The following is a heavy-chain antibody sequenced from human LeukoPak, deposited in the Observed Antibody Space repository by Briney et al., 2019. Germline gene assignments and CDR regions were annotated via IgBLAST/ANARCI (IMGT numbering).Heavy chain of an antibody. CDR3: ARGSFSADAPLVLDYFHH. Sequence: GASVTVSCKASGYTFTGYYIHWVRQAPGQGLEWMGWINPNSGGINYAQKFQGRVTMTRDTSISTAYMELSRLKSDDTAVYYCARGSFSADAPLVLDYFHHWGQGTLVTVSS. D-gene: IGHD5-18*01. V-gene: IGHV1-2*02. CDR1: GYTFTGYY. J-gene: IGHJ1*01. CDR2: INPNSGGI.